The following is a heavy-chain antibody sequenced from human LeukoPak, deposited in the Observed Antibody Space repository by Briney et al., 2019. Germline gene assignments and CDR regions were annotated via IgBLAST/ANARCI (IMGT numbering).Heavy chain of an antibody. CDR3: ARGPQPGLDY. CDR1: GFTCSSYS. Sequence: GGSLRLSCAASGFTCSSYSMNWVRQAPGKGLEWVSSISSSSSYIYYADSVKGRFTISRDNAKNSLYLQMNSLRAEDTAVYYCARGPQPGLDYWGQGTLVTVSS. V-gene: IGHV3-21*01. D-gene: IGHD1-14*01. CDR2: ISSSSSYI. J-gene: IGHJ4*02.